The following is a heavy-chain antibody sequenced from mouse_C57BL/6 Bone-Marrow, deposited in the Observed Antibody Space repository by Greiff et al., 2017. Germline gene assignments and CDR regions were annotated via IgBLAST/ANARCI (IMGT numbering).Heavy chain of an antibody. CDR2: IWSGGST. D-gene: IGHD1-1*01. V-gene: IGHV2-2*01. Sequence: VQLKESGPGLVQPSQSLSITCTVSGFSLTSYGVHWVRQSPGKGLEWLGVIWSGGSTDYNAAFISRLSISKDNSKSQVFFKMNSLQADDTAIYYCARLLLRNAMDYWGQGTSVTVSS. CDR1: GFSLTSYG. CDR3: ARLLLRNAMDY. J-gene: IGHJ4*01.